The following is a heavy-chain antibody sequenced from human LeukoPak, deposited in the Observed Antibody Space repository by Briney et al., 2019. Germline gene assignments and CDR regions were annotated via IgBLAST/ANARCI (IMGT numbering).Heavy chain of an antibody. D-gene: IGHD6-19*01. V-gene: IGHV3-7*01. CDR2: ISQDGSEK. Sequence: GGSLRLSCAASGFTFSSYWMSWVRQAPGKGLEWVANISQDGSEKYYVDSVKGRFTISRDNAKNSLYLQMNSLRAEDTAVYYCARDFAVAGTELDYWGQGTLVTVSS. CDR1: GFTFSSYW. CDR3: ARDFAVAGTELDY. J-gene: IGHJ4*02.